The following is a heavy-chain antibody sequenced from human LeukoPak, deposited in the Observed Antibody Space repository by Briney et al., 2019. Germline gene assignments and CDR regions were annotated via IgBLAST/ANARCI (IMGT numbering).Heavy chain of an antibody. CDR1: GYTFTSYA. V-gene: IGHV1-46*01. D-gene: IGHD5-24*01. J-gene: IGHJ5*02. CDR3: ARDISVRDEAWWFNP. Sequence: GASVKVSCKASGYTFTSYAMNWVRQAPGQGPEWMGVISPSGGSTTYAQKFQGRVTLTRDMSTSTDYLEMSSLRSEDTAVYYCARDISVRDEAWWFNPWGQGTLVTVSS. CDR2: ISPSGGST.